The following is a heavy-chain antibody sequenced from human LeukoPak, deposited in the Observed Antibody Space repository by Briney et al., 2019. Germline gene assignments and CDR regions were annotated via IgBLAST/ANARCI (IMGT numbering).Heavy chain of an antibody. CDR3: AKGYDSSGYLYNWFDP. CDR1: GFTFSSYA. D-gene: IGHD3-22*01. CDR2: ISGSGGST. Sequence: GGSLRLSCAASGFTFSSYAMSWVRQAPGKGLEWVSAISGSGGSTYYADSVKGRFTISRDNSKNTLYLQMNSLRAEDTAVYYCAKGYDSSGYLYNWFDPWGQGTLVTVSS. V-gene: IGHV3-23*01. J-gene: IGHJ5*02.